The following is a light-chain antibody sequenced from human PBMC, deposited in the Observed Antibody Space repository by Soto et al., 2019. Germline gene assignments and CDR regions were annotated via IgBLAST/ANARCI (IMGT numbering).Light chain of an antibody. V-gene: IGKV3-20*01. Sequence: EIVLTQSPGTLSLSPGERATLSCRASQSVSSSYLAWYQQKPGQAPRLLIYGASSRATGIPDRFSGSGSGTDLTLTISRLEPEDVAVYYYQQYGSSPATFGGGTKVEIK. J-gene: IGKJ4*01. CDR2: GAS. CDR1: QSVSSSY. CDR3: QQYGSSPAT.